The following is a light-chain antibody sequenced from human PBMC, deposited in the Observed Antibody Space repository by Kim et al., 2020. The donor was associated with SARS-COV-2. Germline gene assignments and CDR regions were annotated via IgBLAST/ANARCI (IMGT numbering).Light chain of an antibody. V-gene: IGLV1-51*01. J-gene: IGLJ1*01. Sequence: QAVVTQPPSVSAAPGQRVTISCSGSNSNIGNNYVSWYQQLPTTAPKLLIYDNNKRPSGIPDRFSVSKSGTSATLGITGLQTGDEADYYCGTWDTSLSAYVFGTGTKVTVL. CDR2: DNN. CDR3: GTWDTSLSAYV. CDR1: NSNIGNNY.